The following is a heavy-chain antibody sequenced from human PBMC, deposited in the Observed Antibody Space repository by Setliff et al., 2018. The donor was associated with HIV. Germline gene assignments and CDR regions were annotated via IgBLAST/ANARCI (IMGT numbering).Heavy chain of an antibody. CDR3: TRDPGIVLVPAVRSDI. Sequence: PGGSLRLSCAASGFTFSSYAMSWVRQAPGKGLEWVSGISGSGSSTYYADSVKGRFTMSRDNSKNTLYLQMNRLKTEDTALYYCTRDPGIVLVPAVRSDIWGQGTMVTVSS. V-gene: IGHV3-23*01. CDR1: GFTFSSYA. J-gene: IGHJ3*02. D-gene: IGHD2-2*01. CDR2: ISGSGSST.